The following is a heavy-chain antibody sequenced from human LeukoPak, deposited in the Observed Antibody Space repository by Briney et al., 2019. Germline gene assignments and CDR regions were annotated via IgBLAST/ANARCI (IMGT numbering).Heavy chain of an antibody. Sequence: ASVKVSCKASGYTFTGYYMHWVRQAPGQGLEWMGWINPNSGGTNYAQKFQGRVTMTRDTSTSTAYMELSRLRSDDTAVYCCAQARYSGIFPLWGQGTLVTVSS. D-gene: IGHD1-26*01. V-gene: IGHV1-2*02. CDR1: GYTFTGYY. CDR2: INPNSGGT. CDR3: AQARYSGIFPL. J-gene: IGHJ4*02.